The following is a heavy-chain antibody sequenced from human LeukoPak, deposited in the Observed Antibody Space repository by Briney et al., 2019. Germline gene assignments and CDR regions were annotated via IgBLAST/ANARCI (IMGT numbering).Heavy chain of an antibody. V-gene: IGHV3-11*05. CDR3: ARGGWREPDALDI. Sequence: WGSLRLSCAASGFTFSDFYMNWVRQAPGKGLEWVSDGSSHSSCTNYADSVKGRFTISRDNAKNSMYLQMNSLRAADTAMYYCARGGWREPDALDIWGQGTMVTVSS. J-gene: IGHJ3*02. CDR2: GSSHSSCT. CDR1: GFTFSDFY. D-gene: IGHD1-14*01.